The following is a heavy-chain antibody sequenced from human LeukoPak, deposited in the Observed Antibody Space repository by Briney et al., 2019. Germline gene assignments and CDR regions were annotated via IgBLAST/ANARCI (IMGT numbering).Heavy chain of an antibody. J-gene: IGHJ3*02. D-gene: IGHD3-22*01. V-gene: IGHV3-23*01. Sequence: QPGGSLRLSCAASGFTFSSYAMSWVRQAPGKGPEWVSAISGSGGSTYYADSVKGRFTISRDNSKNTLFLQMNSLRAEDTAVYYCAKGRYYYDSSDAFDIWGQGTMVTVSS. CDR1: GFTFSSYA. CDR3: AKGRYYYDSSDAFDI. CDR2: ISGSGGST.